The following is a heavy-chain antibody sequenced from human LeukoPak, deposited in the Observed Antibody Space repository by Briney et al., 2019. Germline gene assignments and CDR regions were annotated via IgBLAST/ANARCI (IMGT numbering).Heavy chain of an antibody. Sequence: ASVKVSCKASGYTFTGYYMHWVRQAPGQGLEWMGWINPNSGGTNYAQKFQGRVTMTRDTSISTAYMELSRLRSDDTSVYYCARDRRIVVGNPYYWGQGTLVTVSS. D-gene: IGHD3-22*01. J-gene: IGHJ4*02. CDR1: GYTFTGYY. CDR3: ARDRRIVVGNPYY. CDR2: INPNSGGT. V-gene: IGHV1-2*02.